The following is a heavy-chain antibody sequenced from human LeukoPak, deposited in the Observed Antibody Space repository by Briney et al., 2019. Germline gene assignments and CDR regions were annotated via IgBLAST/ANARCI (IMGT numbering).Heavy chain of an antibody. CDR2: ISSSSSYI. CDR3: ARRPYGSGSYYHFDY. Sequence: GGSLRLSCAASGFTFGSYSMNWVRQAPGKGLEWVSSISSSSSYIYYADSVKGRFTISRDNAKNSLYLQMNSLRAEDTAVYYCARRPYGSGSYYHFDYWGQGTLVTVSS. D-gene: IGHD3-10*01. V-gene: IGHV3-21*01. J-gene: IGHJ4*02. CDR1: GFTFGSYS.